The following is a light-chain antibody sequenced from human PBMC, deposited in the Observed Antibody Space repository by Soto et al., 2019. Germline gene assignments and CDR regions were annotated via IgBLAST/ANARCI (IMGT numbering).Light chain of an antibody. CDR3: SAWDDSLNGWV. CDR2: SND. V-gene: IGLV1-44*01. Sequence: QFVLTQPPSASGTPGQRVTISCSGSSANIGSNTVNWYQQLPGTAPKLLIYSNDQRPSGVPDRFSGSKSGTSASLAISGLQSEDEADYSCSAWDDSLNGWVFGGGTKVTVL. CDR1: SANIGSNT. J-gene: IGLJ3*02.